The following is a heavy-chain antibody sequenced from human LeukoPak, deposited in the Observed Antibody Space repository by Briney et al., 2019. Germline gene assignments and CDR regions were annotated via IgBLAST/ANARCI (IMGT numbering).Heavy chain of an antibody. CDR2: IYPGDSDT. D-gene: IGHD2-21*02. V-gene: IGHV5-51*01. CDR1: GSTFTTYW. Sequence: GASMPISCHWAGSTFTTYWIGWVRQLRGRGLEWMGIIYPGDSDTRYSPSFQGQVTISADKSINTAYLRWSSLKASDTAMYYCARSPCGGDCYSGHFQHWGQGTLVTVSS. CDR3: ARSPCGGDCYSGHFQH. J-gene: IGHJ1*01.